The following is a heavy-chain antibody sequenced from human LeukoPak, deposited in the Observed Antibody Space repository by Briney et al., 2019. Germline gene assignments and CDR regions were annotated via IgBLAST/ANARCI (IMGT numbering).Heavy chain of an antibody. Sequence: GGSLRLSCAASGFTFSSYEMNWVRQAPGKGLVWVSRINSDGSSTNYADSMKGRFTISRDNAKNTLYLQMNSLRAEDTAVYYCARGGYNILTDYYDYMDVWGKGTTVTISS. D-gene: IGHD3-9*01. CDR3: ARGGYNILTDYYDYMDV. J-gene: IGHJ6*03. V-gene: IGHV3-74*01. CDR1: GFTFSSYE. CDR2: INSDGSST.